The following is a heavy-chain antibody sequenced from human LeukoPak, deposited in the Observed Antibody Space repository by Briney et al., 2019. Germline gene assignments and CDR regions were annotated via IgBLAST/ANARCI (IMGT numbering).Heavy chain of an antibody. CDR3: ATMEDHDYGDYDSSY. CDR1: GYTFTDYY. CDR2: VDPEDGET. D-gene: IGHD4-17*01. Sequence: ASVKISCKVSGYTFTDYYMHWVQQAPGKGLEWMGLVDPEDGETIYAEKFQGRVTITADTSTDTAYMELSSLRSEDTAVYYCATMEDHDYGDYDSSYWGQGTLVTVSS. J-gene: IGHJ4*02. V-gene: IGHV1-69-2*01.